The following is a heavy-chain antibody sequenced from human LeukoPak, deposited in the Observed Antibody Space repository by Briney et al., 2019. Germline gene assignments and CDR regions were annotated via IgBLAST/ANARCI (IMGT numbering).Heavy chain of an antibody. CDR2: IYYSGST. CDR3: ASYGENAFDI. Sequence: SETLSLTCAVYGGSFSGYYWSWIRQPPGKGLEWIGYIYYSGSTYYNPSLKSRVTISVDTSKNQFSLKLSSVTAADTAVYYCASYGENAFDIWGQGTMVTVSS. CDR1: GGSFSGYY. D-gene: IGHD4-17*01. V-gene: IGHV4-30-4*08. J-gene: IGHJ3*02.